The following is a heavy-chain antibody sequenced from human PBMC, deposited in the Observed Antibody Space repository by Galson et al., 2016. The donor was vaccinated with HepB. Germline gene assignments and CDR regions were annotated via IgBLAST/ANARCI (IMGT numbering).Heavy chain of an antibody. CDR3: TKAEGSWFDP. Sequence: SLRLSCAASGFSFGDSGVHWVRQASGKGLEWIGGIRSKAKNYATGYAASLEGRFTVSRDDSKNTTYLQLTSLKAEDTAVYFCTKAEGSWFDPWGQGTLVTVSS. D-gene: IGHD1-26*01. V-gene: IGHV3-73*01. CDR2: IRSKAKNYAT. J-gene: IGHJ5*02. CDR1: GFSFGDSG.